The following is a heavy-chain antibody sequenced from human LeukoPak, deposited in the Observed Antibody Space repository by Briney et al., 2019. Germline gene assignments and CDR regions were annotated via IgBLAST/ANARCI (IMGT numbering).Heavy chain of an antibody. Sequence: SETLSLTCAVDGVSFSGYYWSWLRQPPGKGLEWGGEINHSGSTNYNPSHKSGVTISVDPSKTQFSLKLSSVTPANTAVYSCARRPPVITFGGVIVSPPDYWGQGALVTVSS. D-gene: IGHD3-16*02. CDR1: GVSFSGYY. CDR3: ARRPPVITFGGVIVSPPDY. J-gene: IGHJ4*02. CDR2: INHSGST. V-gene: IGHV4-34*01.